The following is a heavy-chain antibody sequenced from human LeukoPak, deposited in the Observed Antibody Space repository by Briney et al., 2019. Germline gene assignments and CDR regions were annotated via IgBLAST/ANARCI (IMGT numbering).Heavy chain of an antibody. CDR1: GYSISSGYY. Sequence: PSETLSLTCTVSGYSISSGYYWGWIRQPPGKGLEWIGSIYHSGSTYYNPSLKSRVTISVDTSKNQFSLKLSSVTAADTAVYYCARDVSVTYYGSGSYYHYYYMDVWGKGTTVTISS. CDR3: ARDVSVTYYGSGSYYHYYYMDV. V-gene: IGHV4-38-2*02. CDR2: IYHSGST. J-gene: IGHJ6*03. D-gene: IGHD3-10*01.